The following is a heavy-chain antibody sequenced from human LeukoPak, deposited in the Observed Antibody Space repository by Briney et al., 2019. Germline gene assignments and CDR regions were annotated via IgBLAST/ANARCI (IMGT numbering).Heavy chain of an antibody. V-gene: IGHV3-30*04. CDR3: ARESSSGGYSDY. J-gene: IGHJ4*02. CDR1: GFTFSSYA. Sequence: PGGSLRLSCAASGFTFSSYAMHWVRQAPGKGLEWVAVISYDGSNKYYADSVKGRFTISRDNPKNTLYLQMNSLRIEDTAVYYCARESSSGGYSDYWGQGTLVTVSS. CDR2: ISYDGSNK. D-gene: IGHD3-10*01.